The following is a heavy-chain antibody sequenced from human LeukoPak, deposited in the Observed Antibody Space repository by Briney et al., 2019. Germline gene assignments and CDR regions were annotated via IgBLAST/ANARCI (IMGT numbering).Heavy chain of an antibody. CDR2: ISYDGSNK. V-gene: IGHV3-30-3*01. Sequence: SGGSLRLSCAASGFTFSSYAMHWVRQAPGKGLEWVAVISYDGSNKYYADSVKGRFTISRDNSKNTLYLQMNSLRAEDTAVYYCAHLSLGVPAAEYYFDYWGQGTLVTVSS. J-gene: IGHJ4*02. D-gene: IGHD2-2*01. CDR3: AHLSLGVPAAEYYFDY. CDR1: GFTFSSYA.